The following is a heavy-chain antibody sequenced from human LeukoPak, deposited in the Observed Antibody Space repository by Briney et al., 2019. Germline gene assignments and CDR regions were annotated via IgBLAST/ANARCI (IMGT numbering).Heavy chain of an antibody. J-gene: IGHJ6*03. CDR1: GFTFSSFD. CDR2: IGTASDT. Sequence: GGSLRLSCAASGFTFSSFDMHWVRQPTGQGLEWVSTIGTASDTYYPGSVGGRFTLSRDNAKNSLYLQMNSLTGGNTAVYYCARGPPRGKYYYMDVWGKGTTVTVSS. D-gene: IGHD1-1*01. CDR3: ARGPPRGKYYYMDV. V-gene: IGHV3-13*01.